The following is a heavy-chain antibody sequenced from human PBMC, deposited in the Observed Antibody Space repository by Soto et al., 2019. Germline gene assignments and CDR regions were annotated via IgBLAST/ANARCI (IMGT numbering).Heavy chain of an antibody. D-gene: IGHD2-2*01. Sequence: PSQTLSLTCAISGDSVSSNSAAWNWIRQSPSRGLGWLGRTYYRSKWYNDYAVSVKSRITINPDTSKNQFSLQLNSVTPEDTAVYYCARDQVVPAAIYYYYYAVDVWGQGTTVTSP. V-gene: IGHV6-1*01. CDR3: ARDQVVPAAIYYYYYAVDV. CDR2: TYYRSKWYN. CDR1: GDSVSSNSAA. J-gene: IGHJ6*02.